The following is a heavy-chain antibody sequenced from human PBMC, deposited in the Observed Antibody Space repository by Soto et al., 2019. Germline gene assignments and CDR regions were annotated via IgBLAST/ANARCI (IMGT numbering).Heavy chain of an antibody. CDR3: AKCITMIVVARTYFDY. V-gene: IGHV3-23*01. Sequence: GGSMRLSCAASGFTFSSYAISWVRQAPGKGLEWVSAISGSGGSTYYADSVKGRFTISRDNSKNTLYLQMNSLRAEDTAVYYCAKCITMIVVARTYFDYWGQGTLVTVSS. J-gene: IGHJ4*02. CDR2: ISGSGGST. D-gene: IGHD3-22*01. CDR1: GFTFSSYA.